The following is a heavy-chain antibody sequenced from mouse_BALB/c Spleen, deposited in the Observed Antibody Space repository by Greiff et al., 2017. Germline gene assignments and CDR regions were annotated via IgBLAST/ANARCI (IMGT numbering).Heavy chain of an antibody. CDR3: ARHQTGGYYYAMDY. Sequence: QVQLKESGPDLVAPSQSLSITCTVSGFSLTSYGVHWVRQPPGKGLEWLVVIWSDGSTTYNSALKSRLSISKDNSKSQVFLKMNSLQTDDTAMYYCARHQTGGYYYAMDYWGQGTSVTVSS. CDR1: GFSLTSYG. D-gene: IGHD4-1*01. V-gene: IGHV2-6-2*01. J-gene: IGHJ4*01. CDR2: IWSDGST.